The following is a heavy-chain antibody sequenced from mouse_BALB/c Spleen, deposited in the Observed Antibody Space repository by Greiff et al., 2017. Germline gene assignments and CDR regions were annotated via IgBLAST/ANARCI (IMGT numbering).Heavy chain of an antibody. CDR1: GFTFSSYT. Sequence: EVKLMESGGGLVKPGGSLKLSCAASGFTFSSYTMSWVRQTPEKKLEWVATISSGGSYTYYPDSVKGRFTISRDNAKNTLYLQMSSLKSEDTAMYYCTREDYEYAMDYWGQGTSVTVSS. CDR3: TREDYEYAMDY. CDR2: ISSGGSYT. D-gene: IGHD2-4*01. V-gene: IGHV5-6-4*01. J-gene: IGHJ4*01.